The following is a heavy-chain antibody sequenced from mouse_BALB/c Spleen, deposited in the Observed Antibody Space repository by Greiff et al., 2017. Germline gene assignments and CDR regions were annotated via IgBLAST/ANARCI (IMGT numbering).Heavy chain of an antibody. CDR2: ISSGGSYT. D-gene: IGHD2-10*02. Sequence: DVQLQESGGDLVKPGGSLKLSCAASGFTFSSYGMSWVRQTPDKRLEWVATISSGGSYTYYPDSVKGRFTISRDNAKNTLYLQMSSLKSEDTAMYYCARHKYGNFDYWGQGTTLTVSS. J-gene: IGHJ2*01. V-gene: IGHV5-6*01. CDR3: ARHKYGNFDY. CDR1: GFTFSSYG.